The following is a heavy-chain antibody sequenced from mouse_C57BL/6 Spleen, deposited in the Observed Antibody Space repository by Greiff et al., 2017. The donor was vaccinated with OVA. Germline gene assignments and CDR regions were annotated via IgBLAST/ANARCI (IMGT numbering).Heavy chain of an antibody. J-gene: IGHJ3*01. CDR1: GYAFSSYW. CDR2: IYPGDGDT. Sequence: QVHVKQSGAELVKPGASVKISCKASGYAFSSYWMNWVKQRPGKGLEWIGQIYPGDGDTNYNGKFKGKATLTADKSSSTAYMQLSILTSEYSAVYFCARSDDYDPAWFAYWGQGTLVTVSA. CDR3: ARSDDYDPAWFAY. D-gene: IGHD2-4*01. V-gene: IGHV1-80*01.